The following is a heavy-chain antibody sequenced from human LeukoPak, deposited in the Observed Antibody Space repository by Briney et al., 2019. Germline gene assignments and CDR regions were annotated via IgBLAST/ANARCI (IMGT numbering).Heavy chain of an antibody. CDR2: ISASGVTT. CDR3: ARSINYSNYLLDY. J-gene: IGHJ4*02. Sequence: GGSLTLSSAASGVNFIDYDMTWVRQAPGKGLKWDASISASGVTTNYADSVRGRFTISRDNSNKVTYLRMNSLSAEDTAVYYCARSINYSNYLLDYWGQGTRVTVSS. V-gene: IGHV3-23*01. D-gene: IGHD4-11*01. CDR1: GVNFIDYD.